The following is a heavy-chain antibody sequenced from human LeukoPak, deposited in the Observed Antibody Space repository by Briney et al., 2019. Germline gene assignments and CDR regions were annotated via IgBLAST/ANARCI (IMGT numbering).Heavy chain of an antibody. Sequence: PGGSLRLSCAASGFTFSSYEMNWVRQAPGKGLEWVSYISSSGSTIYYADSVKGRFTISRDNAKNSLYLQMNSLRAEDTAVYYCARGAEQQPPFDPWGQGTLVTVSS. CDR1: GFTFSSYE. J-gene: IGHJ5*02. CDR2: ISSSGSTI. D-gene: IGHD6-13*01. V-gene: IGHV3-48*03. CDR3: ARGAEQQPPFDP.